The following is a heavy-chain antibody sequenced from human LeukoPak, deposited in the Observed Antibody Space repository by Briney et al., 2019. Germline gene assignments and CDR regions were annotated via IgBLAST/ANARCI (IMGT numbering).Heavy chain of an antibody. Sequence: GGSLRLSCAASGFTFSDYDMSWIRQTPGKGLEWVSFINNIGTTIYYADSVKGRFTISRDNAENSLYLQMSSLRVEDTAVYYCARVPHYYDSSAYRRSGNYFNCWGQGTLVTVSS. CDR3: ARVPHYYDSSAYRRSGNYFNC. V-gene: IGHV3-11*01. CDR1: GFTFSDYD. D-gene: IGHD3-22*01. CDR2: INNIGTTI. J-gene: IGHJ4*02.